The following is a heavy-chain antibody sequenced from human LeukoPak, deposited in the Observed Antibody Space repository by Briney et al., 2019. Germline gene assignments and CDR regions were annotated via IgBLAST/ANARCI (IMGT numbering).Heavy chain of an antibody. D-gene: IGHD6-13*01. CDR1: GFTFSNFA. CDR2: ITCYGAT. Sequence: GPSLRLSCAVSGFTFSNFAMRSVRQAPRAWRQWVSAITCYGATFYADSVRGRFTIFRDTSMNTLFLQMNSLGAEDTAVYYCAKGAAAGKVDWFDPWGQGTLVTVSS. J-gene: IGHJ5*02. CDR3: AKGAAAGKVDWFDP. V-gene: IGHV3-23*01.